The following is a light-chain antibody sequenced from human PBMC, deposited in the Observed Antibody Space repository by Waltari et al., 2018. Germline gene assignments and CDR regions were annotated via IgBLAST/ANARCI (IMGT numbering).Light chain of an antibody. V-gene: IGKV3-11*01. CDR2: DAS. CDR3: QQRSNSNT. Sequence: EIVLTQSPATVSLSPGERATLSCRASQRVASYLAWYQQKPGQAPRLLIYDASNRATGIPARFSGIGSGTDFTLTISSLEPEDFAVYYCQQRSNSNTFGGGTKVKIK. J-gene: IGKJ4*01. CDR1: QRVASY.